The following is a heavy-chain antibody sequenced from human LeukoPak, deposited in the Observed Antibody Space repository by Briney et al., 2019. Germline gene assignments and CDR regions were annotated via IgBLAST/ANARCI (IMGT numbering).Heavy chain of an antibody. Sequence: SQTLSLTCTVSGGSISSGGYYWSWIRQPPGKGLEWIGYIYHSGSTYYNPSLKSRVTISVDKSKNQFSLKLSSVTAADTAVYYCARVAVTAARPDYFDYWGQGTLVTASS. CDR2: IYHSGST. V-gene: IGHV4-30-2*01. CDR1: GGSISSGGYY. D-gene: IGHD6-6*01. CDR3: ARVAVTAARPDYFDY. J-gene: IGHJ4*02.